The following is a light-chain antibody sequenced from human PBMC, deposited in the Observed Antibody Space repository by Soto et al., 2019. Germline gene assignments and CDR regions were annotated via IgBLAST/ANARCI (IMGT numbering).Light chain of an antibody. Sequence: DIQMTQSPSSVSASVGDRVTITCRASQGISSRLAWYQQKPGKAPKLLIYAASSLQSGVPSRFSGSGSGTDFTLTISSLQPDDFTTYYCQHANSFPSFTFGPGTKVDIK. CDR1: QGISSR. V-gene: IGKV1D-12*01. CDR2: AAS. J-gene: IGKJ3*01. CDR3: QHANSFPSFT.